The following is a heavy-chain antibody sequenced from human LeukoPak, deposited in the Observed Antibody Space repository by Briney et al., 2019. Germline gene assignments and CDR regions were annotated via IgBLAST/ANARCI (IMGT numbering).Heavy chain of an antibody. CDR2: FFPIFGTA. Sequence: SVKVSCKASGGTFSSYAISWVRQAPGQGLEWMGGFFPIFGTANYAQKFQGRVTITTDESTSTAYMELRSLRSDDTAVYYCARQLDYDFWSGYYFPYYYYYMDVWGKGTTVTVSS. CDR3: ARQLDYDFWSGYYFPYYYYYMDV. V-gene: IGHV1-69*05. CDR1: GGTFSSYA. J-gene: IGHJ6*03. D-gene: IGHD3-3*01.